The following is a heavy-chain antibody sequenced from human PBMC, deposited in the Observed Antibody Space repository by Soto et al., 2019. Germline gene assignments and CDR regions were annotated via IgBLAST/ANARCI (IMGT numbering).Heavy chain of an antibody. Sequence: GGSLRLSCAASGFTFSSYAMSWVRQAPGKGLEWVSAISGSGGSTYYADSVKGRFTISRDNSKNTLYLQMNSLRAEDTAVYHCAKALGYCSSTSCHYYYYGMDVWGQGTTVTVSS. V-gene: IGHV3-23*01. J-gene: IGHJ6*02. CDR1: GFTFSSYA. CDR3: AKALGYCSSTSCHYYYYGMDV. D-gene: IGHD2-2*01. CDR2: ISGSGGST.